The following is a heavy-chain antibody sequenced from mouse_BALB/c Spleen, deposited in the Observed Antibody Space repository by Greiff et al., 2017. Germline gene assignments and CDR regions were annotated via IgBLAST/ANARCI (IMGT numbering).Heavy chain of an antibody. J-gene: IGHJ2*03. CDR3: DGGWGYFDC. D-gene: IGHD2-3*01. Sequence: VQLKESGAELVRSGASVKLSCTASGFNIKDYYMHWVKQRPEQGLEWIGWIDPENGDTEYAPKFQGKATMTADTSSNTAYLQLGSLASEDTAVYYCDGGWGYFDCWGEGTGLTVSA. CDR2: IDPENGDT. V-gene: IGHV14-4*02. CDR1: GFNIKDYY.